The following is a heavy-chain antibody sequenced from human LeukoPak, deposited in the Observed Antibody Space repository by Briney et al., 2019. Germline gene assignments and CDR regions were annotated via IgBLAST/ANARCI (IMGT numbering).Heavy chain of an antibody. CDR1: GFTFSSYA. V-gene: IGHV3-23*01. Sequence: PGGSLRLSCAASGFTFSSYAMSWVRQAPGKGLEWVSAISGSGGSTYYADSVRGRFTLSRDNAKNSLYLQMNSLRAEDTAVYYCARSVESSVSRYFQHWGQGTLVTVSS. J-gene: IGHJ1*01. CDR2: ISGSGGST. CDR3: ARSVESSVSRYFQH. D-gene: IGHD6-6*01.